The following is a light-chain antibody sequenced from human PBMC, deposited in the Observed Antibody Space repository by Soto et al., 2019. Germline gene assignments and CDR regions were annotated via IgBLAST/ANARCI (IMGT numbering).Light chain of an antibody. CDR1: QSVSSSY. CDR2: GAS. J-gene: IGKJ5*01. Sequence: EIVLTQSPGTLSLSPGERATLSCRASQSVSSSYLAWYQQKPGQAPRLLIYGASSRATGITDRFSGSGYGTDFTLTISRLEPEDFAVYYCQQYGSSPPSTFGQGTRLEIK. V-gene: IGKV3-20*01. CDR3: QQYGSSPPST.